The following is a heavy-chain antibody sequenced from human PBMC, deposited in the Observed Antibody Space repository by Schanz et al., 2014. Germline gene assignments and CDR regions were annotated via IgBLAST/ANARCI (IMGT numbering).Heavy chain of an antibody. CDR3: ARDIQYHYDTSGPVGAFDI. CDR1: GYTFTTYG. Sequence: QFQLVQSGAEVKKPGASVKVSCKTSGYTFTTYGISWVRQAPGQGLEWMGWINGYNAHTNYAQKFQGRVTITADISTSTAYMDLSSLRSDDTAVYYCARDIQYHYDTSGPVGAFDIWGQGTVVTVSS. V-gene: IGHV1-18*04. CDR2: INGYNAHT. D-gene: IGHD3-22*01. J-gene: IGHJ3*02.